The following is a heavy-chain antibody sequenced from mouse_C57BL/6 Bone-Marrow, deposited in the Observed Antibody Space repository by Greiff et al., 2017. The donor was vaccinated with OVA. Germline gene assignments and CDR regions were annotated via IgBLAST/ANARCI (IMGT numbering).Heavy chain of an antibody. CDR1: GYTFTSYG. V-gene: IGHV1-81*01. CDR3: ARDDYDAYYYAMDY. D-gene: IGHD2-4*01. Sequence: QVQLKQSGAELARPGASVKLSCKASGYTFTSYGISWVKQRTGQGLEWIGEIYPRSGNTYYNEKFKGKATLTADKSSSTAYMELRSLTSEDSAVYFCARDDYDAYYYAMDYWGQGTSVTVSS. J-gene: IGHJ4*01. CDR2: IYPRSGNT.